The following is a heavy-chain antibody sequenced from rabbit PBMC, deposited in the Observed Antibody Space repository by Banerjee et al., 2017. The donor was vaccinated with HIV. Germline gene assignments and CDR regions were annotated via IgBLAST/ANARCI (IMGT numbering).Heavy chain of an antibody. CDR2: IDAGSSGST. Sequence: QEQLEESGGDLVKPGASLTLTCTASGFSFTNIYWPCWVRQAPGKGLEWIACIDAGSSGSTYYATWAKGRFTISKTSSTTVTLQMTSLTAADTATYFCAGGDSGYRWITRLDLWGQGTLVTVS. CDR1: GFSFTNIYW. CDR3: AGGDSGYRWITRLDL. J-gene: IGHJ3*01. D-gene: IGHD7-1*01. V-gene: IGHV1S45*01.